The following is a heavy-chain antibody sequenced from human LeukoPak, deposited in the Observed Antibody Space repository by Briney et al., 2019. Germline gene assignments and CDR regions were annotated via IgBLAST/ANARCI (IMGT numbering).Heavy chain of an antibody. CDR3: ARGGSSGNWFDP. CDR1: GGSISSGSYY. D-gene: IGHD3-22*01. V-gene: IGHV4-61*02. Sequence: SETLSLTCTVSGGSISSGSYYWSWIRQPAGKGLEWIGRIYTSGSTNYNPSLKSRVTISVDTSKNQFSLKLSSVTAADTAVYYWARGGSSGNWFDPWGQGTLVTVSS. CDR2: IYTSGST. J-gene: IGHJ5*02.